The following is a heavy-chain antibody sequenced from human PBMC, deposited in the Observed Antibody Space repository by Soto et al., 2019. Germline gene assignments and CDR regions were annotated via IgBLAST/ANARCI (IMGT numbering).Heavy chain of an antibody. CDR3: ASGYCSGGSCSQDY. J-gene: IGHJ4*02. D-gene: IGHD2-15*01. V-gene: IGHV1-69*13. Sequence: SVKVSCKASGGTFSSYAISWVRQAPGQGLEWMGGIIPIFGTANYAQKFQGRVTITADESTSTAYMELSSLRSEDTAVYYCASGYCSGGSCSQDYWGQGTLVTVSS. CDR2: IIPIFGTA. CDR1: GGTFSSYA.